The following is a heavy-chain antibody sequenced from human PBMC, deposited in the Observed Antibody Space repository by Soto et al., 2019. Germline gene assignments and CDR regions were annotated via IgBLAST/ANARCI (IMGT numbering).Heavy chain of an antibody. V-gene: IGHV4-59*01. CDR2: IYYSGST. CDR3: ARSDSLSGYSYGYGDFDY. Sequence: SETLSLTCTVSGGPISSYYWSWIRQPPGKGLEWIGYIYYSGSTNYNPSLKSRVTISVDTSKNQFSLKLSSVTAADTAVYYCARSDSLSGYSYGYGDFDYWGQGTLVTVSS. CDR1: GGPISSYY. D-gene: IGHD5-18*01. J-gene: IGHJ4*02.